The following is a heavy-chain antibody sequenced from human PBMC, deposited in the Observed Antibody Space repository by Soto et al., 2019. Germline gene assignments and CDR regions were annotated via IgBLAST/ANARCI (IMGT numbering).Heavy chain of an antibody. CDR3: ARRDSNSWSFDY. D-gene: IGHD6-13*01. Sequence: QVQLVQSGAEVTKPGASVKVSCEAHGYTFTRYLIHWVRQAPGQSLEWVGAINTAGGGTTYRQKLQGRVTMTRDTSTNTVYMELSSLRSEDTAVYFCARRDSNSWSFDYWGQGTLVTVSS. J-gene: IGHJ4*02. V-gene: IGHV1-46*01. CDR2: INTAGGGT. CDR1: GYTFTRYL.